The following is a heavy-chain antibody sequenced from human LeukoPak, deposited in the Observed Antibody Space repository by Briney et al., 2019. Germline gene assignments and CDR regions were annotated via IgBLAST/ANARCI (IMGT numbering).Heavy chain of an antibody. D-gene: IGHD3-16*01. CDR3: VLGGSGGGRMDV. CDR1: GGTFSSHA. V-gene: IGHV1-69*04. CDR2: IIPILGIA. Sequence: KVSCKASGGTFSSHAISWVRQAPGQGLEWMGRIIPILGIANYAQKYEGRVTITADKSKTAYMELSSLRSEDTAVYYCVLGGSGGGRMDVWGQGTTVTVSS. J-gene: IGHJ6*02.